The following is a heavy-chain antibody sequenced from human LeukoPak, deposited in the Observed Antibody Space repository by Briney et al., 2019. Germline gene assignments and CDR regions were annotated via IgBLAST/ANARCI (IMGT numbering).Heavy chain of an antibody. J-gene: IGHJ4*02. CDR1: GFTFSNYG. D-gene: IGHD1-1*01. CDR3: ARDLTGTFDY. Sequence: GTSLRLSCAASGFTFSNYGMHWVRQAPGKGLEWVAVVSYDGGNKYYADSVKGRFTVSRDNSKNKLYLQMNSLRAEDTAVYYCARDLTGTFDYWGQGTLVTVSS. V-gene: IGHV3-30*03. CDR2: VSYDGGNK.